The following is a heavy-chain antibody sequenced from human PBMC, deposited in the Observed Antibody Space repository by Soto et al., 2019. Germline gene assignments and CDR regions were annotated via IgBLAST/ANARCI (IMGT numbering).Heavy chain of an antibody. D-gene: IGHD3-10*01. CDR2: ISAYNGNT. Sequence: ASVKVSCKASGYTFNSYGISWVRQAPGQGLEWMGWISAYNGNTNYAQKLQGRVTMTTDTSTSTAYMELRSLRSDDTAVHYCARAVLLWSGALLSTGHYFDYWGQGTLVTVSS. V-gene: IGHV1-18*01. CDR1: GYTFNSYG. CDR3: ARAVLLWSGALLSTGHYFDY. J-gene: IGHJ4*02.